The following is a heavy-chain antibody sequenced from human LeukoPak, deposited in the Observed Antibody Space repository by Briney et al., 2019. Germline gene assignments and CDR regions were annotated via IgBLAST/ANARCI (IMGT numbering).Heavy chain of an antibody. Sequence: ASVKVSCKASGYTFTSYFMHWVRQAPGQGLEWMGIINPSGGSTNYAQKFQGRVTLTRDTSTSTVYMELSSLRSQDTAVYYCARDNDYYGSGSSQIDYWGQGTLVAVSS. V-gene: IGHV1-46*01. CDR3: ARDNDYYGSGSSQIDY. J-gene: IGHJ4*02. CDR1: GYTFTSYF. CDR2: INPSGGST. D-gene: IGHD3-10*01.